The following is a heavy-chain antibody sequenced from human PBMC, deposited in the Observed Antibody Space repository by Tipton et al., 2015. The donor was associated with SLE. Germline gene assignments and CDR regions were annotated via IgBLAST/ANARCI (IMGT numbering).Heavy chain of an antibody. V-gene: IGHV3-30*02. CDR2: IRYDGSNK. J-gene: IGHJ3*02. CDR3: AKDAYSYGYYAFDI. CDR1: GFTFSSYG. Sequence: SLRLSCAASGFTFSSYGMHWVRQAPGKGLEWVAFIRYDGSNKYYADSVKGRFTISRDNSKNTLYLQMNSLRAEDTAVYYCAKDAYSYGYYAFDIWGQGTMVTVSS. D-gene: IGHD5-18*01.